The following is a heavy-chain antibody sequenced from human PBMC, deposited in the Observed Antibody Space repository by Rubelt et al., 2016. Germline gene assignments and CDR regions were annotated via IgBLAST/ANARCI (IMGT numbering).Heavy chain of an antibody. V-gene: IGHV4-39*07. Sequence: QLQLQESGPGLVKPSETLSLTCTVSGGSISSSSYYWGWIRQPPGKGLEWIGSIYYSGSTYYNPSLKGRFTISVDTSKNQFSRKLSSVTAADTAVYYCARGGPYSGSYFVRVYYFDYWGQGTLVTVSS. CDR1: GGSISSSSYY. CDR2: IYYSGST. D-gene: IGHD1-26*01. CDR3: ARGGPYSGSYFVRVYYFDY. J-gene: IGHJ4*02.